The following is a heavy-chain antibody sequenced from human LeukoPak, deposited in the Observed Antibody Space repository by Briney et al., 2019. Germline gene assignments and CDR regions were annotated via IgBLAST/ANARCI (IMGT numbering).Heavy chain of an antibody. J-gene: IGHJ6*02. CDR2: ISDSGST. V-gene: IGHV4-4*08. Sequence: PSETLSLTCTVSGGSIRGYSWSWLRQPPGKGLEWLGYISDSGSTYYNPSLKGRVTISVDTSKNQFSLKLSSVTAADTAVYYCASPIVVVPAAIPSVYGMDVWGQGTTVTVSS. CDR1: GGSIRGYS. CDR3: ASPIVVVPAAIPSVYGMDV. D-gene: IGHD2-2*01.